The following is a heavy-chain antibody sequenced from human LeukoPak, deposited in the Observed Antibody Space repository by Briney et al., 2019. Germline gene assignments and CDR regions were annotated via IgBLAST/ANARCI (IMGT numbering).Heavy chain of an antibody. CDR2: IYYSGST. CDR3: ARRDSSGFTFDY. J-gene: IGHJ4*02. D-gene: IGHD3-22*01. V-gene: IGHV4-59*08. Sequence: SETLSLTCTVSGGSISSYYWIWIRQPPGKGLEWIGYIYYSGSTNYNPSLKSRVTISVDTSKNQLSLKLSSVTAADTAVHYCARRDSSGFTFDYWGQGTLVTVSS. CDR1: GGSISSYY.